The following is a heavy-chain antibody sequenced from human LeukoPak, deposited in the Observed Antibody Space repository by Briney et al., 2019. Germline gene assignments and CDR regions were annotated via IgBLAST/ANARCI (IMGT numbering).Heavy chain of an antibody. V-gene: IGHV1-46*01. CDR2: INPSGGST. CDR3: ARNIWFGESADAFDI. J-gene: IGHJ3*02. D-gene: IGHD3-10*01. CDR1: GYTFTNYY. Sequence: ASVKVSCKASGYTFTNYYIHWVRQAPGQGLEWMGIINPSGGSTSYAQKFQGRVTMTRDKSIRTAYMELSRLTSDDTAVYYCARNIWFGESADAFDIWGQGTMVTVSS.